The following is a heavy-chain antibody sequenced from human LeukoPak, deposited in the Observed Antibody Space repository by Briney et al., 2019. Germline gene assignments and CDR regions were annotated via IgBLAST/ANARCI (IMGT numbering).Heavy chain of an antibody. V-gene: IGHV3-30-3*01. Sequence: QTGGSLRLSCAASGFTFSSYAMHWVRQAPGKGLEWVAVISYDESNKYYADSVKGRFTISRDNSKDTLYLQMNSLRAEDTAVYYCARDPDSSGYYGPGYWGQGTLVTVSS. D-gene: IGHD3-22*01. CDR2: ISYDESNK. J-gene: IGHJ4*02. CDR3: ARDPDSSGYYGPGY. CDR1: GFTFSSYA.